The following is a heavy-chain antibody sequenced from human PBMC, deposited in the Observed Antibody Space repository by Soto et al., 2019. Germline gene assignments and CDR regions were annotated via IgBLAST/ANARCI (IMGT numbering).Heavy chain of an antibody. J-gene: IGHJ2*01. Sequence: QVQLVESGGGVGQPGRSLRLSCAASGFTFSNYGMHWVRQAPGKELEWVAVVSYDGKVQYYADSVKGRVTISRDNSKNTLYLQIDSLRAEDTAVYHCAKEISGKSGTWYFDVWGRGTLVTVSS. CDR1: GFTFSNYG. V-gene: IGHV3-30*18. CDR2: VSYDGKVQ. CDR3: AKEISGKSGTWYFDV. D-gene: IGHD1-20*01.